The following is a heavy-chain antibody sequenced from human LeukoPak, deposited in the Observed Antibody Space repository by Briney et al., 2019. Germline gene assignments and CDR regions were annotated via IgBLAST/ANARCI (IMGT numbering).Heavy chain of an antibody. Sequence: GGSLRLSRAASGFTFSSYSMNWVRQAPGKGLEWVSYISSSSSTIYYADSVKGRFTISRDNAKNSLYLQMNSLRVEDTAVYYCAIIYLIVGATTFDYWGQGTLVTVSS. CDR3: AIIYLIVGATTFDY. V-gene: IGHV3-48*01. D-gene: IGHD1-26*01. J-gene: IGHJ4*02. CDR1: GFTFSSYS. CDR2: ISSSSSTI.